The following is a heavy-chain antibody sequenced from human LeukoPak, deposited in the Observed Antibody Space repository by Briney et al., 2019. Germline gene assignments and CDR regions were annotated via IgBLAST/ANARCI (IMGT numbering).Heavy chain of an antibody. CDR2: IYYSGST. D-gene: IGHD3-10*01. CDR1: GGSISSGGYY. CDR3: ARATYYYGSGSYEFDP. V-gene: IGHV4-31*03. Sequence: SETLSLTCTVSGGSISSGGYYWSWIRQHPGKGLEWIGYIYYSGSTYYNPSLKSRVTISVDTSKNQFSLKLSSVTAADTAVYYCARATYYYGSGSYEFDPWGQGTLVTVSS. J-gene: IGHJ5*02.